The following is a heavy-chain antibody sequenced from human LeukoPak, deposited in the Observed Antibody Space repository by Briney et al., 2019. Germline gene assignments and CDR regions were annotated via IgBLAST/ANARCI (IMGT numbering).Heavy chain of an antibody. V-gene: IGHV3-23*01. J-gene: IGHJ5*02. CDR3: AKGRRDYGGNNWFDA. CDR2: ISGSGGST. D-gene: IGHD4-23*01. Sequence: PGGSLRLSCAASGFTFSSYAMSWVRQAPGKGLEWVSAISGSGGSTYYADSVKGRFTISRDNSKNTLYLQMNSLSTEDTAVYYCAKGRRDYGGNNWFDAWGQGTLVTVSS. CDR1: GFTFSSYA.